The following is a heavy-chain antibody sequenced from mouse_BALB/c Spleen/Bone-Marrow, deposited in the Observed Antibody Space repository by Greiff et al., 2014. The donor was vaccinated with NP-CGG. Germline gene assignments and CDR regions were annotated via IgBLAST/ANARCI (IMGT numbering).Heavy chain of an antibody. D-gene: IGHD1-1*02. J-gene: IGHJ3*01. CDR2: IYPSDSYT. CDR3: TRDDGGFAY. V-gene: IGHV1-69*02. CDR1: GYTFTSNW. Sequence: QVQLQQSGTDLVRPGASVKLSCKASGYTFTSNWINWVKQRPGQGLEWIGNIYPSDSYTNYNQKFKDKATLTVDKSSSTAYMHLSSPTSEDSAVYYCTRDDGGFAYWGQGTLVTVSA.